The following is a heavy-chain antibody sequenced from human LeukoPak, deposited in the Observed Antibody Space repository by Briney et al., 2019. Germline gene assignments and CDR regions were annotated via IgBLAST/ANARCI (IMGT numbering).Heavy chain of an antibody. CDR2: IYYSGST. CDR3: ARRQQRWLQDYFDY. J-gene: IGHJ4*02. V-gene: IGHV4-59*08. Sequence: PSETLSLTCTVSGGSISSYYWSWIRQPPGKGLEWIGYIYYSGSTNYNPSLKSRVTISVDTSKNQFSLKLSSVTAADTAVYYCARRQQRWLQDYFDYWGQGTLVTVSS. CDR1: GGSISSYY. D-gene: IGHD5-24*01.